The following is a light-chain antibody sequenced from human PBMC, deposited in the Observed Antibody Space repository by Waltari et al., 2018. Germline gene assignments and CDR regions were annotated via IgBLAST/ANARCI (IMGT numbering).Light chain of an antibody. CDR1: QSVSSY. CDR3: QQRSNWPPGA. V-gene: IGKV3-11*01. J-gene: IGKJ3*01. Sequence: EIVLIQSPATLSLSPGERATLSCRASQSVSSYLAWYQQKPGQAPRLLIYDASNRATGIPARFSGSGSGTDFTLTISSLEPEDFAVYYCQQRSNWPPGAFGPGTKVDIK. CDR2: DAS.